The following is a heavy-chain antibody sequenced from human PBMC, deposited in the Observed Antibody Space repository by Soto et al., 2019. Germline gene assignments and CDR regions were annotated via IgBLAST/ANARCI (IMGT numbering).Heavy chain of an antibody. CDR3: ARSGEPPFDH. CDR1: GYTFTNYV. J-gene: IGHJ4*02. V-gene: IGHV1-18*01. D-gene: IGHD6-25*01. CDR2: ISPLKGNT. Sequence: QVQLIQSAGEVKKPGASVKVSCKASGYTFTNYVIHWIRQAPGQGLEWMAWISPLKGNTNYAQKVQGRVTVTTDTSTNTVYMHLSGLRSDATALYFCARSGEPPFDHWGQGSLVTV.